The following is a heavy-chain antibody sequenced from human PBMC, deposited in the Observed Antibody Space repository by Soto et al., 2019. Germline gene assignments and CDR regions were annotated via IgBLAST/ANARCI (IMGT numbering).Heavy chain of an antibody. V-gene: IGHV5-51*01. CDR3: ARVNIIMEIAAHGNLPSPKWFDP. CDR1: GYSFSSYC. J-gene: IGHJ5*02. Sequence: EVQLVQSGAEVKKPGESLKISCKGSGYSFSSYCIAWVRQMPGKGLEWMGVICPDDSNTRYSPSFQGQVTISADKSITSVYLQWSSLKASDTARYYCARVNIIMEIAAHGNLPSPKWFDPWGQGTLVIVSS. CDR2: ICPDDSNT. D-gene: IGHD2-15*01.